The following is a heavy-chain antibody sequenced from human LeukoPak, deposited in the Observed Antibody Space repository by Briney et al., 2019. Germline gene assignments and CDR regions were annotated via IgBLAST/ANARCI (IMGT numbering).Heavy chain of an antibody. J-gene: IGHJ6*03. D-gene: IGHD3-3*01. V-gene: IGHV3-11*04. CDR2: ISSSGSTI. CDR1: GFTFSDYY. Sequence: PGGSLRLSCAASGFTFSDYYMSWIRQAPGKGLEWVSYISSSGSTIYYADSVKGRFTISRDNAKNSLYLQMNSLRAEDTAVYYCARTYYDFWSGYPTNMYVWGKGTTVTVSS. CDR3: ARTYYDFWSGYPTNMYV.